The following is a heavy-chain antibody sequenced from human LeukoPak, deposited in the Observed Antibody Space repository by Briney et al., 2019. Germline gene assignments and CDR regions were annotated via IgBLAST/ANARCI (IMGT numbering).Heavy chain of an antibody. CDR1: GFALSSHW. CDR3: ARNNGMDV. J-gene: IGHJ6*02. V-gene: IGHV3-7*03. Sequence: SGGSLRLSCAASGFALSSHWMTWVRQVPGRGPEWVANVNRDGSETYYLDSVKGRFTISKDNVKNSLYLQMNSLRAEDTALYHCARNNGMDVWGQGTTVLVSS. CDR2: VNRDGSET.